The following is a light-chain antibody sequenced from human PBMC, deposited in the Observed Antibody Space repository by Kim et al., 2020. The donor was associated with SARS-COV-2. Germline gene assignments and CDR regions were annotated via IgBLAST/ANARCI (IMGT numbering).Light chain of an antibody. V-gene: IGLV3-27*01. CDR3: YSYSAAGEPL. CDR1: VLAKKY. Sequence: SSELTQPSSVSVSPGQTARITCSGDVLAKKYARWFQQKPGQAPVLVIYKDTERPSGIPERFSGSSSGITVTLTISGAQVGDEGDYYCYSYSAAGEPLLGGGTQLTVL. CDR2: KDT. J-gene: IGLJ2*01.